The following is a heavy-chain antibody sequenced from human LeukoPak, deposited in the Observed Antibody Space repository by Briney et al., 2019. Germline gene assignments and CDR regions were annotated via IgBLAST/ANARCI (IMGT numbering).Heavy chain of an antibody. CDR1: GGSINSSPYY. CDR2: IYSSGST. J-gene: IGHJ3*02. D-gene: IGHD2-15*01. CDR3: ARSGCSGGSCYSQRGAFDI. Sequence: SETLSLTCTVSGGSINSSPYYWGWIRQPPGKGLEWIGNIYSSGSTYYNPSLKSRVTISIDTSKNQFSLKLSSVTAADTAVYYCARSGCSGGSCYSQRGAFDIWGQGTMVTVSS. V-gene: IGHV4-39*07.